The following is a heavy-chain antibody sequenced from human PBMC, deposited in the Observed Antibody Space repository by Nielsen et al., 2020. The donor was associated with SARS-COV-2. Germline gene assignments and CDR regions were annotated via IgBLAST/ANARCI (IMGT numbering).Heavy chain of an antibody. CDR2: ISSSSSYI. Sequence: ESLKIPFAASGFTFSSYSMNWVRQAPGKGLEWVSSISSSSSYIYYADSVKGPFTISRDNSKNTLYLQMNSLRAEDTAVYYCATTFAIFGEVRMDVWGQGTAVTVSS. CDR3: ATTFAIFGEVRMDV. V-gene: IGHV3-21*04. D-gene: IGHD3-3*01. CDR1: GFTFSSYS. J-gene: IGHJ6*02.